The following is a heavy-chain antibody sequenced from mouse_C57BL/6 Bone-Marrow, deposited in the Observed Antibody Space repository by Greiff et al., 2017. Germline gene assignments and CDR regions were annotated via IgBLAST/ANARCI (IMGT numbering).Heavy chain of an antibody. CDR1: GYTFTSYW. CDR2: IDPSDSYT. CDR3: ARCYYPRFDY. V-gene: IGHV1-50*01. D-gene: IGHD2-1*01. Sequence: VQLQQPGAELVKPGASVKLSCKASGYTFTSYWMQWVKQRPGQGLEWIGEIDPSDSYTNYNQKFKGKATLTVDTSSSTAYMQLSSLTSEDSAVYYCARCYYPRFDYWGQGTTLTVSS. J-gene: IGHJ2*01.